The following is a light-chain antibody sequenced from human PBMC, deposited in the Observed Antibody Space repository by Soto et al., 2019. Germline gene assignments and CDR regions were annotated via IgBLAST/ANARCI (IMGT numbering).Light chain of an antibody. CDR1: QSVTNNY. CDR3: QQYGNSPIT. CDR2: GAS. J-gene: IGKJ5*01. Sequence: VLTQSQATLSLSPGETATLSCRASQSVTNNYLAWYQQKPGQAPRLLIDGASSRATGVPDRFSGTGSGTDFTLTISRLEPEDFAVFYCQQYGNSPITFGQGTRLEIK. V-gene: IGKV3-20*01.